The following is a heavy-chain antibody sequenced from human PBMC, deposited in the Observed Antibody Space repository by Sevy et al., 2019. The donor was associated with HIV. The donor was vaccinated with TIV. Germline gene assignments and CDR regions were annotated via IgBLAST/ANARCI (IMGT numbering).Heavy chain of an antibody. V-gene: IGHV1-69*05. CDR3: ARRSLRLGYCSRTSCYSAMDV. J-gene: IGHJ6*02. D-gene: IGHD2-2*02. CDR2: IIRLFDTV. CDR1: GGTFSSNA. Sequence: ASVKVSCKTSGGTFSSNAFTWVRQAPGQGLEWMGGIIRLFDTVDYAQKFQGRVTITTDESRSTAYMELRGLRSEDTAEYYCARRSLRLGYCSRTSCYSAMDVWGQGTTVTVSS.